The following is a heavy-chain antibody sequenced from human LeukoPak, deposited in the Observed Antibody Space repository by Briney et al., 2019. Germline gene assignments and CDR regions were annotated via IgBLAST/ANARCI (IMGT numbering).Heavy chain of an antibody. CDR2: IYYSGST. J-gene: IGHJ6*03. CDR3: ARQRSRSSSWYYYYYYMDV. D-gene: IGHD6-13*01. V-gene: IGHV4-39*01. CDR1: GGSISSSSYY. Sequence: SETLSLTCTVSGGSISSSSYYWGWIRQPPGKGLEWIGSIYYSGSTYYNPSLKSRVTISVDTSKNQFSLKLSSVTAADTAVYYCARQRSRSSSWYYYYYYMDVWGKGTTVTVSS.